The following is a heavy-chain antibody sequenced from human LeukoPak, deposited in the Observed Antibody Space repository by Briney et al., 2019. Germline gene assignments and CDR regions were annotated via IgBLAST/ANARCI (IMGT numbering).Heavy chain of an antibody. J-gene: IGHJ4*02. V-gene: IGHV4-34*01. CDR2: IYYSGST. Sequence: SGTLSLTCAGYGRAFSGYYWTWIRQPPGEGLEWIGDIYYSGSTYYNPSLKSRVTISVETSKNQFSLKLSSVTAADTAVYYCARDGRFPPEVLPRYFDYWGQGTLVTVSS. D-gene: IGHD1-26*01. CDR3: ARDGRFPPEVLPRYFDY. CDR1: GRAFSGYY.